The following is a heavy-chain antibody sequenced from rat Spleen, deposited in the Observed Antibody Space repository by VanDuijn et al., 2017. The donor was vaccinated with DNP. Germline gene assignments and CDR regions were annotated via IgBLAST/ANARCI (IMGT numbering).Heavy chain of an antibody. CDR1: GFTFSAYY. J-gene: IGHJ2*01. CDR2: IGSAAYAP. Sequence: EVQLVESGGGLVQPGRSLKLSCAASGFTFSAYYMAWVRQAPAKGLEWVAYIGSAAYAPYYGDSVKGRFTISRDDARSTLYLQMDSLRSEETATYYCARHGEQLFDYWGQGVMVTVSS. CDR3: ARHGEQLFDY. V-gene: IGHV5S11*01. D-gene: IGHD1-10*01.